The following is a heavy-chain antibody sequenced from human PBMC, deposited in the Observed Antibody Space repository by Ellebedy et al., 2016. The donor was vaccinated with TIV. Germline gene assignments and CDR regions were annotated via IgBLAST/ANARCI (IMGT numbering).Heavy chain of an antibody. CDR2: IASDGGAT. V-gene: IGHV3-30*04. Sequence: GESLKISCAASGFTFSSYAMHWVRQAPGKGLEWIGVIASDGGATVYADFVRGRFTLSRDNSRNTVYLQMNSLSPDDTAVYYCTREARWGNWYFDLWGRGTLVAVST. CDR3: TREARWGNWYFDL. J-gene: IGHJ2*01. CDR1: GFTFSSYA. D-gene: IGHD4-23*01.